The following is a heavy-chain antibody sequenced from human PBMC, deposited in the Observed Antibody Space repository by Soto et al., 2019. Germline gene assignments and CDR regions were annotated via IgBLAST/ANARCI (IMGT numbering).Heavy chain of an antibody. CDR3: AKTITLSPSDDSRGRGALIDH. CDR2: ISQEGNSK. Sequence: VHLVESGGGVVQPGGSLRLSCAASGFTFSVFGMHWVRQAPGKGPEWVAVISQEGNSKHYADSVKGRFTISRDNAKNTLSLLMDSLRPEDTALYYCAKTITLSPSDDSRGRGALIDHWGQGTLVTVSS. J-gene: IGHJ4*02. D-gene: IGHD6-19*01. V-gene: IGHV3-30*18. CDR1: GFTFSVFG.